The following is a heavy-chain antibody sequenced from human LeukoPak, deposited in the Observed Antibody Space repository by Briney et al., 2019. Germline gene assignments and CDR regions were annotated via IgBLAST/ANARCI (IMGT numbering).Heavy chain of an antibody. J-gene: IGHJ4*02. V-gene: IGHV4-34*01. CDR2: INHSGST. Sequence: SETLSLTCAVYGGSFSGYYWSWIRQPPGKGLEWIGEINHSGSTNYNPSLKSRVTISVDTSKNQFSLKLSSVTAADTAVYYCASNWGGDEYYFDYWGQGSLVTVS. CDR3: ASNWGGDEYYFDY. CDR1: GGSFSGYY. D-gene: IGHD7-27*01.